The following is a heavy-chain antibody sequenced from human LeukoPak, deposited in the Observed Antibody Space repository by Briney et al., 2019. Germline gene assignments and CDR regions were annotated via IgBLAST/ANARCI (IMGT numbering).Heavy chain of an antibody. J-gene: IGHJ4*02. CDR2: INPNNGNT. CDR3: AKAGKDYYDSSGYRVDY. D-gene: IGHD3-22*01. V-gene: IGHV1-8*02. CDR1: GYTFTTYD. Sequence: ASVKVSCKASGYTFTTYDINWVRQASGQGLEWMGWINPNNGNTGYAQKFQGRVTMTRNTSISTAYMELSSLRSEDTTVYYCAKAGKDYYDSSGYRVDYWGQGTLVTVSS.